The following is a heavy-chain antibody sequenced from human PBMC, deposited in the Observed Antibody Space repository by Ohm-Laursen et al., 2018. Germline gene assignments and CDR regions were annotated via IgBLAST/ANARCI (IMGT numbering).Heavy chain of an antibody. CDR1: GFTVSSNY. Sequence: SLRLSCAASGFTVSSNYMSWVRQAPGKGLEWVSVIYSGGSTYYAESVKGRFTISRDNSKNTLYLQMNNLRAEDSAVYYCARGYSSSWSFDPWGQGTLVTVSS. D-gene: IGHD6-13*01. CDR3: ARGYSSSWSFDP. CDR2: IYSGGST. V-gene: IGHV3-53*01. J-gene: IGHJ5*02.